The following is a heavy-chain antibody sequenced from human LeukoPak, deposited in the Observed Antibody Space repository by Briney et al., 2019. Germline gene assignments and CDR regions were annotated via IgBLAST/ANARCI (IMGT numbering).Heavy chain of an antibody. CDR3: ARRAGIGQAYFDY. V-gene: IGHV4-59*08. CDR1: GGSMSFYY. D-gene: IGHD6-13*01. Sequence: SETLSLTCTVSGGSMSFYYWSWIRQSPGKGLECIGYIYYSGSTYYNPSLKSRVTISVDKSKNQFYLHLNTVTAADTAVYYCARRAGIGQAYFDYWGQGTLVTVSS. J-gene: IGHJ4*02. CDR2: IYYSGST.